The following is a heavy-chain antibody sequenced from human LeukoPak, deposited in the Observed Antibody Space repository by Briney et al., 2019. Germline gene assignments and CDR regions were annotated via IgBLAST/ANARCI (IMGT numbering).Heavy chain of an antibody. J-gene: IGHJ4*02. CDR2: ISSSSSYI. CDR1: GFTFSSYS. V-gene: IGHV3-21*01. CDR3: ARFSMWDFDY. D-gene: IGHD2/OR15-2a*01. Sequence: PGGSLRLSCAASGFTFSSYSMNWVRQAPGKGLEWVSSISSSSSYIYYTVSVKGRFTISRDNAKNSLYLQMNSLRAEDTAVYYCARFSMWDFDYWGQGTLVTVSS.